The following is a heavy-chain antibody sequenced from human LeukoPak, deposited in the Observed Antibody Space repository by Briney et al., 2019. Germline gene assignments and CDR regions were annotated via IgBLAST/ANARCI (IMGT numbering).Heavy chain of an antibody. CDR3: ARDNSGSYYDSNDI. J-gene: IGHJ3*02. CDR1: GGSISSGGYY. D-gene: IGHD1-26*01. V-gene: IGHV4-30-2*01. CDR2: IYHSEST. Sequence: PSETLSLTCTVSGGSISSGGYYWTWIRQPPGKGLEWIGYIYHSESTYYNPSLKSRVTISVDRSKNQFSLKLSSVTAADTAVYYCARDNSGSYYDSNDIWGQGTMVTVSS.